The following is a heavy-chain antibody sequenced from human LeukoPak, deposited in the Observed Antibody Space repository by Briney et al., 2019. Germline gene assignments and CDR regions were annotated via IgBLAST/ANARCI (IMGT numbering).Heavy chain of an antibody. CDR1: GFTFSRFG. V-gene: IGHV3-30*18. CDR2: ISDDGNKK. CDR3: AKDNRNYGMDV. J-gene: IGHJ6*02. Sequence: GGSLRLSCAASGFTFSRFGMHWVRQAPGKGLEWVAVISDDGNKKYFADSVKGRFTISRDYSKNTLHLQMNSLRAEDTAMYYCAKDNRNYGMDVWGQGTTVTVSS.